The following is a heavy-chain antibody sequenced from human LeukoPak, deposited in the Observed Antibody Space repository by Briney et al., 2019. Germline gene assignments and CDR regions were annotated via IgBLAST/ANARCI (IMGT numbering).Heavy chain of an antibody. CDR3: AKVGNCTNGVCYTYWFDP. Sequence: PGASLRLSCAASGFTFSSYAMSWVRQAPGKGLERVSAISGSGGSTYYADSVKGRFTISRDNSKNTLYLQMNSLRAEDTAVYYCAKVGNCTNGVCYTYWFDPWGQGTLVTVSS. CDR2: ISGSGGST. V-gene: IGHV3-23*01. D-gene: IGHD2-8*01. CDR1: GFTFSSYA. J-gene: IGHJ5*02.